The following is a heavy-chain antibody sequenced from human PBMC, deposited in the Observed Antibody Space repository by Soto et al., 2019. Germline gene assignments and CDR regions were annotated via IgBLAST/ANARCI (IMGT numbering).Heavy chain of an antibody. J-gene: IGHJ6*02. V-gene: IGHV4-34*01. CDR3: AREEVPQWFTKGYNGMDV. D-gene: IGHD3-22*01. CDR1: GGPFSGNY. Sequence: CETLSATGEAAGGPFSGNYWTWIRQSPGKGLEWIGQVNAGGGTNYTPSLKSRVTISEDASKNQSFLKLRSVTAADTAVYYCAREEVPQWFTKGYNGMDVWGQGTTVTVSS. CDR2: VNAGGGT.